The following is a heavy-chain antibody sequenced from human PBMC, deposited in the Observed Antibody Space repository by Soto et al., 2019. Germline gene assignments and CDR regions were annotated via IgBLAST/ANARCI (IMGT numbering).Heavy chain of an antibody. J-gene: IGHJ3*02. Sequence: QLQLQESGPGLVKPSETLSLTCSVSGGSITNGAYYWGWIRQSPGRGLEWIGNIYHDGNTYYNPSPKSRVVVSVDTSRNQFSLKLSSVTTADTAVYYCARWGSVRNYVFDIWGQGTMVTISS. CDR1: GGSITNGAYY. V-gene: IGHV4-39*01. CDR3: ARWGSVRNYVFDI. CDR2: IYHDGNT. D-gene: IGHD3-16*01.